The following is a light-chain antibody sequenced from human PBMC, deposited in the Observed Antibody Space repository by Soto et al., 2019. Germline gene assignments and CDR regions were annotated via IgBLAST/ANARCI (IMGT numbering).Light chain of an antibody. CDR2: GAS. J-gene: IGKJ4*01. CDR3: QQYGSPPPT. V-gene: IGKV3-20*01. CDR1: QSVSKNF. Sequence: EIVLTQSPGTLSLSPGERATLSCRASQSVSKNFLAWYQQKPGPAPRLLISGASNRATGIPDRFSGSGSGTDFSLTIDRLEPDDLAVYFCQQYGSPPPTFGGGTNVEIK.